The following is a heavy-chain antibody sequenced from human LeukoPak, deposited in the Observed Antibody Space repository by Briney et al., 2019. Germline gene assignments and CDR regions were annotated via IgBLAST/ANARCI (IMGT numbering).Heavy chain of an antibody. CDR3: ARLSGDRNWFDP. Sequence: GASVKASCKASGYTFTGYYMHWVRQAPGQGLEGMGWINPNSGGTNYAQKFQGRVTMTRDTSISTAYMELSRLRSDDTAVFYCARLSGDRNWFDPWGQGILVTVSS. J-gene: IGHJ5*02. CDR2: INPNSGGT. V-gene: IGHV1-2*02. D-gene: IGHD2-21*01. CDR1: GYTFTGYY.